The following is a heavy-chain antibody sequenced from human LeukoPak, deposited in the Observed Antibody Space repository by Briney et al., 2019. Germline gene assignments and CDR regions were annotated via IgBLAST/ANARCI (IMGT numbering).Heavy chain of an antibody. CDR2: IKQDGSEK. V-gene: IGHV3-7*01. CDR3: AKGPLRGTAAAIDY. CDR1: GFTFSSYW. D-gene: IGHD2-2*01. J-gene: IGHJ4*02. Sequence: GGSLRLSCAASGFTFSSYWMRWVRQAPGKGLEWVANIKQDGSEKNYVDSVKGRFTISRDISTDTLWLQMDSLRTEDTAVYYCAKGPLRGTAAAIDYWGQGTLVTVSS.